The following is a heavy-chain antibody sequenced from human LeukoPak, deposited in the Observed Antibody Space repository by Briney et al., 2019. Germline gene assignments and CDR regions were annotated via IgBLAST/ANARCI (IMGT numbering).Heavy chain of an antibody. V-gene: IGHV3-74*01. CDR2: VYSDGTTT. J-gene: IGHJ6*02. Sequence: GGSLRLPCAASGSSFSRFWMHWVRQAPGKGREWVSRVYSDGTTTNYADSVKGRFTISRDNAKNTLYLQMNSLRAEDTAVYYCAKGALTYYYYGMDVWGRGTTVTVSS. D-gene: IGHD3-16*01. CDR3: AKGALTYYYYGMDV. CDR1: GSSFSRFW.